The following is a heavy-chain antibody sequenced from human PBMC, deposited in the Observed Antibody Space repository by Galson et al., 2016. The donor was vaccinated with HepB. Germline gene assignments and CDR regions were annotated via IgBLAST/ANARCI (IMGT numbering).Heavy chain of an antibody. CDR1: GFTFSRYS. D-gene: IGHD1-1*01. J-gene: IGHJ6*02. V-gene: IGHV3-23*01. Sequence: SLRLSCAASGFTFSRYSFHWVRQSPGKGLEWVASIARSGGTSSYGVSVQGRFIMSRDNSKNMLYLQMDSLRAEDTAIYYCAKDGRTTAPVWGQGTTVAVSS. CDR2: IARSGGTS. CDR3: AKDGRTTAPV.